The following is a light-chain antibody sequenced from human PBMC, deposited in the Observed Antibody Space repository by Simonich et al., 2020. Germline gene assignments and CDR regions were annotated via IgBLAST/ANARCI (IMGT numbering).Light chain of an antibody. V-gene: IGKV3-11*01. J-gene: IGKJ2*01. CDR3: QQRSNWPPGYT. CDR1: QSVSSY. CDR2: DAS. Sequence: EIVLTQSPATLSLSPGERATLSCRASQSVSSYLAWYQQQPGQAPRLLIYDASNRAPGIPARFSGSGSGTDFTLTISSLEPEDVAVYYCQQRSNWPPGYTFGQGTKLEIK.